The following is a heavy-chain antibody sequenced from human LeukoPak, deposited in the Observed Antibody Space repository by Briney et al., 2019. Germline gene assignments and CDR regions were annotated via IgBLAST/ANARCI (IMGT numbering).Heavy chain of an antibody. CDR2: ISSSSSYI. D-gene: IGHD6-19*01. CDR3: ARDGWVGQWLDLFVY. V-gene: IGHV3-21*01. Sequence: GGSLRLSCAASGFTFSSYSMNWVRQAPGKGLEWVSSISSSSSYIYYADSVKGRFTISRDNAKNSLYLQMNSLRAEDTAVYYCARDGWVGQWLDLFVYWGQGTLVTVSS. CDR1: GFTFSSYS. J-gene: IGHJ4*02.